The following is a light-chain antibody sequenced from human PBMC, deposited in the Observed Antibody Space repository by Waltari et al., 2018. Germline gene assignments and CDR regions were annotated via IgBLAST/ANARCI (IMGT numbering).Light chain of an antibody. CDR3: QQYNNWPPEFT. CDR2: GAS. V-gene: IGKV3-15*01. Sequence: EIVMTQSQATLSVSPGERATLSCRASQSVSSNLAWYQQKPGQAPRPLIYGASTRATGIPARFSGSGSGTEFTLTISSLQSEDFAVCYCQQYNNWPPEFTFGPGTKVDIK. CDR1: QSVSSN. J-gene: IGKJ3*01.